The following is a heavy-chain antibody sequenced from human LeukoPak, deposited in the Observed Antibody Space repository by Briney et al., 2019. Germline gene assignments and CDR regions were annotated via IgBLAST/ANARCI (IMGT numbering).Heavy chain of an antibody. J-gene: IGHJ4*02. CDR1: GFTFNSYG. CDR2: TSFDGINK. CDR3: AKSRKPYEILTAYSS. D-gene: IGHD3-9*01. Sequence: GGSLRLSCAVSGFTFNSYGMHWVRQAPGKGLEWVAVTSFDGINKYYADSVKGRFTISRDNSKNTLYLQMNSLRPEDTAVYYCAKSRKPYEILTAYSSWGQGTLVTVSS. V-gene: IGHV3-30*18.